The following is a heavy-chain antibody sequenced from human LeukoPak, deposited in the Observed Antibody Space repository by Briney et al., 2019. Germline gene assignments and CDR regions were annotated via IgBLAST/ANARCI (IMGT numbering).Heavy chain of an antibody. J-gene: IGHJ5*02. CDR3: ASPYYYDSSGYYT. V-gene: IGHV4-34*01. D-gene: IGHD3-22*01. Sequence: SETLSLTCAVYGGSFSGYYWSWIRQPPGKGLEWIGEINHSGSTNYNPSLKSRVTISVDTSKNQFSLKLSSVTAADMAVYYCASPYYYDSSGYYTWGQGTLVTVSS. CDR1: GGSFSGYY. CDR2: INHSGST.